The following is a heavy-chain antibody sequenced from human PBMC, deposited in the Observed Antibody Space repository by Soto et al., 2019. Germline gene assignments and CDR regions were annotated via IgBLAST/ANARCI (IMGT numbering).Heavy chain of an antibody. CDR1: GYTFTSYG. CDR2: ISAYNGNT. D-gene: IGHD2-15*01. V-gene: IGHV1-18*01. CDR3: ARDGYCSGGSCYHDAFDI. J-gene: IGHJ3*02. Sequence: ASVKVSCKASGYTFTSYGISWVRQAPGQGLEWMGWISAYNGNTNYAQKLQGRVTMTTDTSTSTAYMELRSLGSDDTAVYYCARDGYCSGGSCYHDAFDIWGQGTMVTVSS.